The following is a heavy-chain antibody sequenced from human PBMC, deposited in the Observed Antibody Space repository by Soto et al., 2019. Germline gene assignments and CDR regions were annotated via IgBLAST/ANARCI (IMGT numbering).Heavy chain of an antibody. J-gene: IGHJ1*01. CDR1: GGTFSSYA. CDR3: AISPRYCGGDCVQH. V-gene: IGHV1-69*12. Sequence: QVQLVQSGAEVKKPGSSVKVSCKASGGTFSSYAISWVRQAPGQGLEWMGGIIPIFGTANYAQKFQGRVTVTADESTSTTYMELRSLRSEDTAVYYCAISPRYCGGDCVQHWGQGTLVTVSS. CDR2: IIPIFGTA. D-gene: IGHD2-21*02.